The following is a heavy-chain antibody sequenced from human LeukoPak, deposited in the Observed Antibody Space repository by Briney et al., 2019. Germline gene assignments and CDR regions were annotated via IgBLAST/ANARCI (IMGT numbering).Heavy chain of an antibody. V-gene: IGHV4-30-2*01. CDR2: IYHSGST. Sequence: SQTLSLTCAVSGGSISSGGYSWSWIRQPPGKGLEWIGYIYHSGSTYYNPSLKSRVTISVDRSKNQFSLKLSSVTAADTAVYYCARRYRSSTSCYGLDPWGQGTLVTVSS. J-gene: IGHJ5*02. CDR3: ARRYRSSTSCYGLDP. CDR1: GGSISSGGYS. D-gene: IGHD2-2*01.